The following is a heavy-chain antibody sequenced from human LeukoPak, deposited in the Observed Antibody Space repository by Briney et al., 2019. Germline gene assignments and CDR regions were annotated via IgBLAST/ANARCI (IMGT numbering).Heavy chain of an antibody. J-gene: IGHJ4*02. V-gene: IGHV3-23*01. D-gene: IGHD3-16*01. CDR1: GFTFSDYG. CDR3: ARVAPPLDDYIRGSFPYYFDY. Sequence: GGSLRLSCAASGFTFSDYGMSWVRQAPGKGLEWVSGISDDGYSTYDADSVKGRFTISRDNSKNTLYLHMSSLRVEDTAVFYCARVAPPLDDYIRGSFPYYFDYWGQGTPVTVSS. CDR2: ISDDGYST.